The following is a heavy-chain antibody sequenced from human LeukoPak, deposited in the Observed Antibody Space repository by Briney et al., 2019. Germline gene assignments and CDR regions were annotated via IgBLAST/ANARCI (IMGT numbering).Heavy chain of an antibody. V-gene: IGHV3-23*01. D-gene: IGHD4-17*01. J-gene: IGHJ3*02. CDR3: ARDPNGDYIGAFDM. CDR1: GFSFSAYA. CDR2: IRGSGVNT. Sequence: GGSLRLSCTAAGFSFSAYAMMWVRQAPGKGPEWVSAIRGSGVNTYYADSVKGRFTISRDNSKYTLFLQMNSLRAEDTAVYYCARDPNGDYIGAFDMWGPGTMVTVSS.